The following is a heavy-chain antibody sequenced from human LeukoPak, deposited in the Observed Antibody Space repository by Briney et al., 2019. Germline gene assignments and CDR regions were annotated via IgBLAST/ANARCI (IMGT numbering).Heavy chain of an antibody. CDR2: ISAYNGNT. CDR1: GYTFTSYG. D-gene: IGHD5-12*01. V-gene: IGHV1-18*04. CDR3: ALQLLGGYDQFDY. J-gene: IGHJ4*02. Sequence: WASVKVSCKASGYTFTSYGISWVRQAPGQGREWRGWISAYNGNTNYAQKLQGRVTMTTDTSTSTAYMELRSLRSDDTAVYYCALQLLGGYDQFDYWGQGTLVTVSS.